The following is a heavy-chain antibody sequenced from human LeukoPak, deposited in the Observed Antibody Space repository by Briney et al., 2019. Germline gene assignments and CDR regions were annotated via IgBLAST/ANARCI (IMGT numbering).Heavy chain of an antibody. J-gene: IGHJ3*02. CDR2: ISPSGGST. Sequence: GASVKVSCKAFGYTFTSNYMHWVRQAPGQGPEWMGVISPSGGSTTYAQKFQGRVTLTRDMSTSTDYLELSSLRAEDTAVYYCAREGPLVWFGELLYGGAKNAFDIWGQGTMVTVSS. CDR1: GYTFTSNY. D-gene: IGHD3-10*01. V-gene: IGHV1-46*01. CDR3: AREGPLVWFGELLYGGAKNAFDI.